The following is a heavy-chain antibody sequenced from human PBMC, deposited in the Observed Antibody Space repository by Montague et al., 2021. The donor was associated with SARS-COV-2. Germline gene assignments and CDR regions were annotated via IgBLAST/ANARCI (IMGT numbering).Heavy chain of an antibody. CDR2: MFTSGST. Sequence: TLSLTCTASGASISNPTYSWGWIRQPAGKELEWIGRMFTSGSTTYNPSLKSRVTMSVDTSRHQCSLNLTSVTAADTARYFCARHGLRGYSGFDPGRHWGRGILVIVSS. D-gene: IGHD5-12*01. CDR1: GASISNPTYS. CDR3: ARHGLRGYSGFDPGRH. V-gene: IGHV4-61*02. J-gene: IGHJ4*02.